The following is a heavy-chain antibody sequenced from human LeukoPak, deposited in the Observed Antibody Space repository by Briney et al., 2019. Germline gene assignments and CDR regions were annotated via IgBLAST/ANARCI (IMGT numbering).Heavy chain of an antibody. D-gene: IGHD4-23*01. CDR1: GGSISSGGYY. CDR3: ARDRYTVVSWYFDL. Sequence: PSETLSLTCTVSGGSISSGGYYWSWIRQHPGKGLEWIGYIYYSGSTYYNPSLKSRVTVSVDTSKSQFSLKLSSVTAADTAVYYCARDRYTVVSWYFDLWGRGTLVTVSS. V-gene: IGHV4-31*03. J-gene: IGHJ2*01. CDR2: IYYSGST.